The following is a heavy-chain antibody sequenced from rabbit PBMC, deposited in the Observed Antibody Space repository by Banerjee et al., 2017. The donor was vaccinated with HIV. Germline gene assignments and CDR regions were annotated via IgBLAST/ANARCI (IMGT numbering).Heavy chain of an antibody. Sequence: QEQLEESGGDLVKPEGSLTLTCTASGFSFSNRYVMCWVRQAPGKGLEWIACINTSSGNTVYASWAKGRFTISKTSSTTVTLQMTSLTAADTATYFCARVYHIWDCFDLWGPGTLVTVS. V-gene: IGHV1S45*01. D-gene: IGHD1-1*01. CDR1: GFSFSNRYV. CDR3: ARVYHIWDCFDL. CDR2: INTSSGNT. J-gene: IGHJ5*01.